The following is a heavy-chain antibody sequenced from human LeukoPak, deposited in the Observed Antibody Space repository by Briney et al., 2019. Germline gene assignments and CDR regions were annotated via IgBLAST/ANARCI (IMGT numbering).Heavy chain of an antibody. D-gene: IGHD6-6*01. V-gene: IGHV4-30-2*01. CDR1: GGSISSGGYY. Sequence: SGTLSLTCAVSGGSISSGGYYWSWIRQPPGKGLEWIGYIYHSGSTYYNPSLKSRVTISVDRSKNQFSLKLSSVTAADTAVYYCAREAYSSSPDLGAFDIWGQGTTVTVSS. J-gene: IGHJ3*02. CDR3: AREAYSSSPDLGAFDI. CDR2: IYHSGST.